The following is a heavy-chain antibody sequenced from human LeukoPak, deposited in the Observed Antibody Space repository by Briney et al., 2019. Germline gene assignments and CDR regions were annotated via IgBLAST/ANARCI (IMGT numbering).Heavy chain of an antibody. CDR2: IYTSGST. J-gene: IGHJ5*02. CDR3: ARGRWYCSSTSCYTHWFDP. D-gene: IGHD2-2*02. Sequence: SETLSLTCTVSGGSISSGGYYWRWIRQPAGTGLEWLGRIYTSGSTNYNPSLKSRVTISVDTSKNQFSLKLSSVTAADTAVYYCARGRWYCSSTSCYTHWFDPWGQGTLVTVSS. V-gene: IGHV4-61*02. CDR1: GGSISSGGYY.